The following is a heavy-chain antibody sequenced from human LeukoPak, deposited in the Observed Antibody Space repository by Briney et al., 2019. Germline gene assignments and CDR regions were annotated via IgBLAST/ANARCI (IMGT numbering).Heavy chain of an antibody. J-gene: IGHJ4*02. D-gene: IGHD4-17*01. V-gene: IGHV3-23*01. Sequence: GGSLRLSCAASGFTFNTYAMSWVRQAPGKGLEWVSTISGSGDSTYYADSVKGRFTISRDNSKKMLFLQMNSLRAEDTAVYYCASYFDYGDYSSLWCWGQGTLVTVSS. CDR1: GFTFNTYA. CDR2: ISGSGDST. CDR3: ASYFDYGDYSSLWC.